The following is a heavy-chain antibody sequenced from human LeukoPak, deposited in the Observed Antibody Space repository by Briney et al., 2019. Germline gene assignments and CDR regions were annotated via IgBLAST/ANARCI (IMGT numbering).Heavy chain of an antibody. CDR2: INHSGST. D-gene: IGHD1-26*01. J-gene: IGHJ4*02. Sequence: SETLSLTCAVYGGSFSGYYWSWIRQPPGMGLEWIGEINHSGSTNYNPSLKSRVTISVDTSKNQFSLKLSSVTAADTAVYYCARLDGSYYFDYWGQGTLVTVSS. CDR3: ARLDGSYYFDY. CDR1: GGSFSGYY. V-gene: IGHV4-34*01.